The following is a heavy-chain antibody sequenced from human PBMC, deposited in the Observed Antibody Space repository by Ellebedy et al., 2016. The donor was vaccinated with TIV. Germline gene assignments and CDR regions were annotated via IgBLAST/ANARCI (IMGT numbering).Heavy chain of an antibody. D-gene: IGHD6-13*01. J-gene: IGHJ2*01. CDR1: GYTFPSYY. CDR2: INPSAGST. Sequence: AASVQVSCKASGYTFPSYYIHWVRQAPGQGLQWMGIINPSAGSTSYAQKFQGRLTLTRDTSTSTVYMELSSLKSEDTAVYYCTRPFIAADASHFDLWGRGTLVTVSS. CDR3: TRPFIAADASHFDL. V-gene: IGHV1-46*01.